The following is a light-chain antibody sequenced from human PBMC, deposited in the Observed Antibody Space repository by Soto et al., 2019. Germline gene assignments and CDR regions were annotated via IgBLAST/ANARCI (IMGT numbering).Light chain of an antibody. CDR1: QSVSSN. V-gene: IGKV3-15*01. CDR3: QQYGSSPWT. CDR2: GAS. Sequence: IGLTHAPATRSVSPPRRSTVYFRASQSVSSNLAWYQQKPGQAPRLPIYGASTRATGIPARFSGSGSGTEFTLTISSLQSEDFAVYYCQQYGSSPWTFGQGTKVDIK. J-gene: IGKJ1*01.